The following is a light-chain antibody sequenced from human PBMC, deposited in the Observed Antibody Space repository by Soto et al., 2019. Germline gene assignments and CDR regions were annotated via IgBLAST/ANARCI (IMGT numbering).Light chain of an antibody. V-gene: IGKV1-5*03. CDR2: EAS. J-gene: IGKJ1*01. Sequence: PITQSPATLTGSGATMVTVTCRASQTVSSWLAWYQQKPGKAPKLLIYEASTLKSGIPSRFSGSGSGTEFTLTISSLQPEDFATYYCQQYTNYPVAFGEGTKVDIK. CDR1: QTVSSW. CDR3: QQYTNYPVA.